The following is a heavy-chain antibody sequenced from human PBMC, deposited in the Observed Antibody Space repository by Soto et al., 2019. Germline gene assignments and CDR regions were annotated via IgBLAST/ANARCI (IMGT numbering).Heavy chain of an antibody. D-gene: IGHD3-3*01. CDR2: IIPIPDIT. CDR1: GGTFSTYI. CDR3: ARDRITTRGDAFDL. J-gene: IGHJ3*01. Sequence: QVQLVQSGAEVRKPGSSVKVSCKAPGGTFSTYIISWVRQAPGQGLEWMGRIIPIPDITNYAQKFQGRVTVAADISTSTAYMELTSLKSEDTAVYYCARDRITTRGDAFDLWGQGKMVTVSS. V-gene: IGHV1-69*08.